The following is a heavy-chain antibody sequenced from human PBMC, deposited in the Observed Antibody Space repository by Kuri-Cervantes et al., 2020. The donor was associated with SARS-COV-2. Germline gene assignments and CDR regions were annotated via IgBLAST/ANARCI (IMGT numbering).Heavy chain of an antibody. D-gene: IGHD2-15*01. J-gene: IGHJ4*02. V-gene: IGHV3-30-3*01. Sequence: GESLKISCAASGFTFSSYAMHWVRQAPGKGLEWVAVISYDGSNKYYADSVKGRFTISRDNSKNTLYLQMNSLRAEDTAVYYCAKALRVVVVAATDLFDYWGRGTLVTVSS. CDR3: AKALRVVVVAATDLFDY. CDR2: ISYDGSNK. CDR1: GFTFSSYA.